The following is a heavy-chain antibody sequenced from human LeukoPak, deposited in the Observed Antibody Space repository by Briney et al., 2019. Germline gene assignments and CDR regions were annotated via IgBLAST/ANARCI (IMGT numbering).Heavy chain of an antibody. CDR1: GFTFSRYA. Sequence: PGGSLRLSCAASGFTFSRYAMSWVRQAPGKGLEWVSAISGSGGSTYYADSVKGRFTISRDNSKNTLYLQMNSLRAEDTAVYYCAKAQRLLPTNNWFDPLGQGTLVTVSS. J-gene: IGHJ5*02. CDR2: ISGSGGST. CDR3: AKAQRLLPTNNWFDP. V-gene: IGHV3-23*01. D-gene: IGHD2-15*01.